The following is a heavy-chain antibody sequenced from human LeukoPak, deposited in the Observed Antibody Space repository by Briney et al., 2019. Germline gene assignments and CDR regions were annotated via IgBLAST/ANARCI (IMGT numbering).Heavy chain of an antibody. CDR2: INPNSGGT. D-gene: IGHD2-15*01. V-gene: IGHV1-2*02. J-gene: IGHJ5*02. Sequence: ASVKVSCKASGYTFTDYNFSWVRQAPGQGLEWMGWINPNSGGTNYAPKFQGRVTMTRDTSICTAYMELSRLRSDDSAVYYCARVDIVVVVAVGSFDPWGQGTLVTVSS. CDR1: GYTFTDYN. CDR3: ARVDIVVVVAVGSFDP.